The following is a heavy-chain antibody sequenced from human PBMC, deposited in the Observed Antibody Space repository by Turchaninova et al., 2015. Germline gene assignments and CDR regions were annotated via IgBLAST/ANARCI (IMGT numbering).Heavy chain of an antibody. J-gene: IGHJ3*02. Sequence: IGWVRQMSGKGLELVGFIYPGDSETIYSPSLQGKVTMSAAKSIGTADLPWSSLKASDTAMYYCARLMVQPGMVHLKSNGLAAFDIWGQGTMVIVSS. V-gene: IGHV5-51*01. CDR2: IYPGDSET. CDR3: ARLMVQPGMVHLKSNGLAAFDI. D-gene: IGHD2-8*01.